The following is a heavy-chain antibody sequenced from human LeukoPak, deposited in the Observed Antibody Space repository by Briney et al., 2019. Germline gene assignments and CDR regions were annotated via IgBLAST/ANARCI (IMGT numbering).Heavy chain of an antibody. CDR2: IKQDGSET. Sequence: GGSLRLSCAASGFSFSNSWMTWVRQSPGKGLEWVANIKQDGSETYYVDSVMGRFTISRLNAKNSVYLQMNSLRAEDTAVYYCARDRSISGVVTLDFWGQGTLVTVSS. CDR3: ARDRSISGVVTLDF. V-gene: IGHV3-7*01. J-gene: IGHJ4*02. CDR1: GFSFSNSW. D-gene: IGHD3-3*01.